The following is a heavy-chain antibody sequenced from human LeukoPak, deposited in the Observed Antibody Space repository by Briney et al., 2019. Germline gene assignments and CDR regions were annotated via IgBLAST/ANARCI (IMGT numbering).Heavy chain of an antibody. Sequence: SETLSLTCTVSGGSISSGGYYWSWIRQHPGKGLEWIGYIYYSGSTNYNPSLKSRVTISVDTSKNQFSLKLSSVTAADTAVYCCAGQDIVVVPAAILSWFDPWGQGTLVTVSS. V-gene: IGHV4-61*08. CDR2: IYYSGST. D-gene: IGHD2-2*01. CDR3: AGQDIVVVPAAILSWFDP. J-gene: IGHJ5*02. CDR1: GGSISSGGYY.